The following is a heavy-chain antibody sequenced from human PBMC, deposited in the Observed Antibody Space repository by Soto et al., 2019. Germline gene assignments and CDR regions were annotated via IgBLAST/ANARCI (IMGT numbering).Heavy chain of an antibody. CDR3: ARGYYDFWSGYWYYFDY. Sequence: WQSSETLSLTCAVYGGSFSGYYWSWIRQPPGKGLEWIGEINHSGSTNYNPSLKSRVTISVDTSKNQFSLKLSSVTAADTAVYYCARGYYDFWSGYWYYFDYWGQGALVTVS. V-gene: IGHV4-34*01. J-gene: IGHJ4*02. CDR2: INHSGST. CDR1: GGSFSGYY. D-gene: IGHD3-3*01.